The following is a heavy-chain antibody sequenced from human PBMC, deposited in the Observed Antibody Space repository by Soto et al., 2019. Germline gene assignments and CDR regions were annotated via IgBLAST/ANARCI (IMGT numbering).Heavy chain of an antibody. V-gene: IGHV3-64*01. CDR1: GFTFSSYA. J-gene: IGHJ4*02. Sequence: PGGSLRLSFAASGFTFSSYAMHWVRQAPGKGLEYVSGISSNGDSTYYANSVKGRFTISRDNSKNTLYLQVGSLRAEDMAVYYCARSGLPFDYWGQGTLVTVSS. D-gene: IGHD2-21*02. CDR3: ARSGLPFDY. CDR2: ISSNGDST.